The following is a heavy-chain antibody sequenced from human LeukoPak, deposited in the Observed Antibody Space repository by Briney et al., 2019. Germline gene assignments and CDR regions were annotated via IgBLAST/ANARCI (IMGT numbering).Heavy chain of an antibody. CDR1: GFTFSTYG. V-gene: IGHV3-23*01. D-gene: IGHD1-26*01. CDR2: IVGSGGST. CDR3: AKIAETSGSYGQGYDY. J-gene: IGHJ4*02. Sequence: GGSLRLSCAASGFTFSTYGMSWVRQAPGKGLEWVSDIVGSGGSTYYADSVKGRFTISRDNSKNTLYLQMNSLRAEDTAVFYCAKIAETSGSYGQGYDYWGQGTLVTVSS.